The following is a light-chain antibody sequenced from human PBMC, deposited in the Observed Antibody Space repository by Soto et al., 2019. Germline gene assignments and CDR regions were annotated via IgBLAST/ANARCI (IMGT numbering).Light chain of an antibody. J-gene: IGLJ1*01. Sequence: QSALGQPASVSGSPGQSITISCTGTSSDVGGFEYVSWYQHQPGKAPKLIIYDVTKRPPGVSNRFSGSKSGNTASLTISGIQAEDEGDYYCGSITRSSTSVFGTGTKVTVL. V-gene: IGLV2-14*01. CDR3: GSITRSSTSV. CDR1: SSDVGGFEY. CDR2: DVT.